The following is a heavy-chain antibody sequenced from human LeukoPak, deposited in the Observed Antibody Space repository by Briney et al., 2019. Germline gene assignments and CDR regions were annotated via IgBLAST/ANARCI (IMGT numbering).Heavy chain of an antibody. Sequence: RTGGSLRLSCAVSGFTVSSNYMSWVRQAPGKGLEWVSFVYSDGRIHYADSLQGRFTISRDNSKNTLYLQMNSVRAEDTAVYYCARRAGAYSHPYDYWGRGTLVTVSS. CDR1: GFTVSSNY. CDR2: VYSDGRI. CDR3: ARRAGAYSHPYDY. J-gene: IGHJ4*02. D-gene: IGHD4/OR15-4a*01. V-gene: IGHV3-53*01.